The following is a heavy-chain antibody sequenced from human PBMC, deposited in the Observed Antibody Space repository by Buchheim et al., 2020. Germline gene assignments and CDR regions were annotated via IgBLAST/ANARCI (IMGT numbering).Heavy chain of an antibody. Sequence: QVQLQESGPGLVKPSETLSLTCTVSGGSISDYYWNWIRQPPGKGLEWIGYIYYSGSTNYNPSLASRVTISVDTSNNQFSLKLSSVTAADTALYYCARSITGMTVDYWGQGTL. J-gene: IGHJ4*02. D-gene: IGHD1-20*01. V-gene: IGHV4-59*01. CDR1: GGSISDYY. CDR2: IYYSGST. CDR3: ARSITGMTVDY.